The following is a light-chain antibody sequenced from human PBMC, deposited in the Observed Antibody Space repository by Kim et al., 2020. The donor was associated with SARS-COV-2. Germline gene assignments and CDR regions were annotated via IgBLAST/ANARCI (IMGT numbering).Light chain of an antibody. CDR1: SGHSSDA. CDR2: LNSDGSH. Sequence: QPVLTQSPSASASLGASVKLTCTLSSGHSSDAIAWHQQQPEKVPRYLMRLNSDGSHTKGDGIPDRFSGSSSGAERYLIISSLQSEDEADYYCQTGGSGIVVFGGGTQLTVL. J-gene: IGLJ2*01. CDR3: QTGGSGIVV. V-gene: IGLV4-69*01.